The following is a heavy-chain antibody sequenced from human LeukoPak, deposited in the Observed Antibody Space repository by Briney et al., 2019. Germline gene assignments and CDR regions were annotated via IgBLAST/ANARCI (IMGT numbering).Heavy chain of an antibody. CDR1: GGSFSGYY. V-gene: IGHV4-34*01. Sequence: PSETLSLTCAVYGGSFSGYYWSWIRQPPGKGLEWIGEINHSGSTNYNPSLKSRVTISVDTSKSQFSLKLSSVTAADTAVYYCARQRVPAAIGGFDPWGQGTLVTVSS. CDR2: INHSGST. CDR3: ARQRVPAAIGGFDP. J-gene: IGHJ5*02. D-gene: IGHD2-2*02.